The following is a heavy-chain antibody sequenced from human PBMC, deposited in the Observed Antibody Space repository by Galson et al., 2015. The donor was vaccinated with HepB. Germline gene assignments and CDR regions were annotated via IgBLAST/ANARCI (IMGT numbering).Heavy chain of an antibody. V-gene: IGHV1-24*01. J-gene: IGHJ4*02. CDR3: SSVLGGPRLFDH. CDR1: GHTLXXLP. D-gene: IGHD3-16*01. Sequence: SVKVSXXXDGHTLXXLPIHWVRQPPGKGLEXMXGFDPEHGEKLYAQKFQGRFIMTEETSTNTAYMDLSGLRSEDAAVYFCSSVLGGPRLFDHWGQGTLVTVSS. CDR2: FDPEHGEK.